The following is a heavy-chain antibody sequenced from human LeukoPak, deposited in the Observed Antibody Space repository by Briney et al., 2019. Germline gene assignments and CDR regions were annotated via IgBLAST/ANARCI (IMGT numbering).Heavy chain of an antibody. CDR3: ARRDYYDSSGSFDY. D-gene: IGHD3-22*01. J-gene: IGHJ4*02. V-gene: IGHV5-51*01. CDR2: IYPADSDT. CDR1: GYDFTTYW. Sequence: GESLKISCKGSGYDFTTYWIGWVRQMPGKGLEWMGVIYPADSDTTYSPSFQGQVTISADKSISTAYLQWSSLKASDTAMYYCARRDYYDSSGSFDYWGQGTLVTVSS.